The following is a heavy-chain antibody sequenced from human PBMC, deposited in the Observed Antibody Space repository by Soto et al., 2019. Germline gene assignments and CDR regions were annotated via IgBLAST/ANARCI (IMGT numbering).Heavy chain of an antibody. V-gene: IGHV3-48*03. J-gene: IGHJ6*02. CDR1: GLTFSHYE. D-gene: IGHD5-12*01. CDR2: ISGSGRTK. CDR3: AREPQREAGYGEYDYGLEV. Sequence: GGSLRLSCAPSGLTFSHYELNWFRQARGKGLEWVSYISGSGRTKSYADSVRGRFTISRDNAKNSLYLQMNSLRVEDTAVYFCAREPQREAGYGEYDYGLEVWGQGTTVTVSS.